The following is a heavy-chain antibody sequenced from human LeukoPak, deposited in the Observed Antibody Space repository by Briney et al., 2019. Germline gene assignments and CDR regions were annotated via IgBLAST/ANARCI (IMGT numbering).Heavy chain of an antibody. CDR1: GFTFTSYW. Sequence: PGGSLRLSCAASGFTFTSYWMTWVRQAPGKGLEWLTNINEDGSVKHYVDSVRGRFTISRDNAKSSLYLQMNSLRAEDTAVYYCARTGDGYFDYWGQGTLVTVSS. CDR3: ARTGDGYFDY. V-gene: IGHV3-7*01. D-gene: IGHD3-16*01. J-gene: IGHJ4*02. CDR2: INEDGSVK.